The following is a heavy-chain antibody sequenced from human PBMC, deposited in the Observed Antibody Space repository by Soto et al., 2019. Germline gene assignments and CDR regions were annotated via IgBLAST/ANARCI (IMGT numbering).Heavy chain of an antibody. CDR1: GFTFSSYA. Sequence: GGSLRLSCAASGFTFSSYAMHWVRQAPGKGLEWVAVISYDGSNKYYADSVKGRFTISRDNSKNTLYLQMNSLRAEDTAVYYCAREVLGHSSGYYQYFDYWGQGTLVSVSS. CDR3: AREVLGHSSGYYQYFDY. J-gene: IGHJ4*02. D-gene: IGHD3-22*01. CDR2: ISYDGSNK. V-gene: IGHV3-30-3*01.